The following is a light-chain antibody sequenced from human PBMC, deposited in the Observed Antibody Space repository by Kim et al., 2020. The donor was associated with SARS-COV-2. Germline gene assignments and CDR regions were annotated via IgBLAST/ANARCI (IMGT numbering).Light chain of an antibody. CDR3: QQYYTYPLT. CDR1: QGVNIY. V-gene: IGKV1-8*01. J-gene: IGKJ4*01. Sequence: ASTGDRVTITCRATQGVNIYLAWYQQKPGKAPKLLISASSSLQSGVPSRFTGSGAGTDFTLTINSLQSEDFATYYCQQYYTYPLTFGGGTKVDIK. CDR2: ASS.